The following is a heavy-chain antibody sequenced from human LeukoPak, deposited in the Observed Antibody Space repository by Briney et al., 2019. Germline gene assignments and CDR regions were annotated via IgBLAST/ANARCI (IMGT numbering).Heavy chain of an antibody. Sequence: PGGSLRLSCAASGFTFSSYSMNWVRQAPGKGLEWVSYISSSSSTIYYADSVKGRFTISRDNAKNSLYLQMNSLRAEDTAVYYCARELVAAGAEYWFDPWGQGTLVTVSS. D-gene: IGHD6-13*01. CDR2: ISSSSSTI. CDR3: ARELVAAGAEYWFDP. CDR1: GFTFSSYS. V-gene: IGHV3-48*04. J-gene: IGHJ5*02.